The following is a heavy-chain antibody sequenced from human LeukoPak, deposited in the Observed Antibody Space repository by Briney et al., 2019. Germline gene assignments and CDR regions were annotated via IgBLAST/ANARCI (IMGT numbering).Heavy chain of an antibody. Sequence: SETLSLTCTVSGYSISSGYYWGWIRQPPGKGLEWIGSIYHSGSTYYNPSLKSRVTISVDTSKNQFSLKLSSVTAADTAVYYCASQIQDVYYDSSGSPFDYWGQGTLVTVSS. D-gene: IGHD3-22*01. V-gene: IGHV4-38-2*02. CDR1: GYSISSGYY. CDR2: IYHSGST. J-gene: IGHJ4*02. CDR3: ASQIQDVYYDSSGSPFDY.